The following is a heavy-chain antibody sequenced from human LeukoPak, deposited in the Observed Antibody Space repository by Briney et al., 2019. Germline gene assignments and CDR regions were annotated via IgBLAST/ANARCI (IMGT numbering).Heavy chain of an antibody. CDR3: AKGRGSYYERYFDY. V-gene: IGHV3-23*01. J-gene: IGHJ4*02. CDR2: ISGSGGST. Sequence: GGSLRLSCAASGFTFSSYAMSWVRQAPGKGLEWVSAISGSGGSTYYAGSVKGRFTISRDNSKNTLYLQMNSLRAEDTAVYYCAKGRGSYYERYFDYWGQGTLVTVSS. CDR1: GFTFSSYA. D-gene: IGHD1-26*01.